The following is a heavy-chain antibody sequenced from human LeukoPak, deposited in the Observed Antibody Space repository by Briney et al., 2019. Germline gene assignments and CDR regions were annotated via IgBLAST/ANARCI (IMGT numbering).Heavy chain of an antibody. CDR3: ARDLRRDYYYYYGMDV. J-gene: IGHJ6*04. Sequence: GGSLILSCAASGFTVSSNYMSWVRQAPGKGLEWVSVIYSGGSTYYADSVKGRFTSSRDNSKNTLYLQMNSLRAEDTAVYYCARDLRRDYYYYYGMDVWGKGTTVTVSS. V-gene: IGHV3-53*01. CDR2: IYSGGST. CDR1: GFTVSSNY.